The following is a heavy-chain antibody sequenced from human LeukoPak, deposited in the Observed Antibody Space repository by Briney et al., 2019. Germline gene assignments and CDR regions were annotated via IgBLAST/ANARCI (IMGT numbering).Heavy chain of an antibody. J-gene: IGHJ6*02. CDR1: GDSISNYY. Sequence: SETLSLTCTVSGDSISNYYWSWIRQPAGKGLEWIGRIYTSGSTDYNPSLKSRVTMSVDTSKNQFSLKVNSVTAADTAVYYCARHETSSWDVWGQGTTVTVSS. CDR2: IYTSGST. D-gene: IGHD6-13*01. CDR3: ARHETSSWDV. V-gene: IGHV4-4*07.